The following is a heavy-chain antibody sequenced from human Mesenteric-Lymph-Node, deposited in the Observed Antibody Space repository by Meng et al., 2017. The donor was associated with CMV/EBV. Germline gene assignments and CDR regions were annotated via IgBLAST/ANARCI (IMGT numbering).Heavy chain of an antibody. V-gene: IGHV5-51*01. CDR2: IYPGDSDT. CDR3: ARGAGRGTTQGGY. J-gene: IGHJ4*02. CDR1: GYSVTSYW. Sequence: KGSGYSVTSYWMGWVRQRPGKGLEWMGIIYPGDSDTRYSPSFQGQVTISADKSISTAYLQWSSLKASDTAMYYCARGAGRGTTQGGYWGQGTLVTVSS. D-gene: IGHD1-1*01.